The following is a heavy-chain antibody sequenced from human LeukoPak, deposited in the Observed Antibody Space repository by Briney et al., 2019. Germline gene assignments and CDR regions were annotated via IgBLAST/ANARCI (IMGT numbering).Heavy chain of an antibody. CDR2: ISYDGSNE. CDR1: GFTFSTYG. D-gene: IGHD2-21*01. V-gene: IGHV3-30*18. Sequence: GGSLRLSCAASGFTFSTYGMHWVRQAPGKGLEWVAVISYDGSNEYYADSVKGRFTISRDNSKSTLYLQMSSLRAEDTAVYYCAKEFNRGLPDYWGQGTLVTVPS. J-gene: IGHJ4*02. CDR3: AKEFNRGLPDY.